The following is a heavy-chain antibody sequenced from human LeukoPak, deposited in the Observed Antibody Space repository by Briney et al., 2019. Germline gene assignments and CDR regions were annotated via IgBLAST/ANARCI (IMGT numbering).Heavy chain of an antibody. CDR2: IDPDASAS. CDR3: AGVRAGGNRAFDV. J-gene: IGHJ3*01. Sequence: GGSLRLSCAASGFTFSSYWMHWVRQVPGEGLVWVSRIDPDASASTYADSVEGRFTISRDNAKNTLWLQMNSLRADDTAVYYCAGVRAGGNRAFDVWGQGTVVAVSS. CDR1: GFTFSSYW. V-gene: IGHV3-74*01. D-gene: IGHD4-23*01.